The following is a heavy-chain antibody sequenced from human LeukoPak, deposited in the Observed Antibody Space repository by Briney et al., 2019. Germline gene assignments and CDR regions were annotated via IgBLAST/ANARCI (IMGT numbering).Heavy chain of an antibody. J-gene: IGHJ5*02. CDR3: ARVAAAVPDQ. CDR1: GFTFTTYW. D-gene: IGHD6-13*01. CDR2: IKQDGSEK. V-gene: IGHV3-7*04. Sequence: GGPLRLSCAASGFTFTTYWMSWIRQTPGKGLEWVANIKQDGSEKYYMDSVKGRFTISRDNANNSLHLQMSDLRAEDTAVYYCARVAAAVPDQWGQGILVTVSS.